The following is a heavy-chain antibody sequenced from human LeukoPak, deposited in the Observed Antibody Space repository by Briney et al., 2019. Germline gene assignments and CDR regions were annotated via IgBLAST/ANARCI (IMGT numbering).Heavy chain of an antibody. D-gene: IGHD2-21*02. Sequence: APVKVSCKASGGTFSSYAISWVRQAPGQGLEWMGRIIPILGIANYAQKFQGRVTITADKSTSTAYMELSSLRSEDTAVYYCARERAYCGGDCYSENWYFDLWGRGTLVTVSS. J-gene: IGHJ2*01. CDR3: ARERAYCGGDCYSENWYFDL. CDR1: GGTFSSYA. V-gene: IGHV1-69*04. CDR2: IIPILGIA.